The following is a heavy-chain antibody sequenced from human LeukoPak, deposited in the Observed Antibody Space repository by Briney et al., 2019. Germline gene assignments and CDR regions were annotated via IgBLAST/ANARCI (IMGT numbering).Heavy chain of an antibody. V-gene: IGHV4-34*01. CDR1: GGSFSGYY. D-gene: IGHD3-16*02. CDR3: AREVGTWPGLRLGELSLYGIYFDY. J-gene: IGHJ4*02. Sequence: PSETLSLTCAVYGGSFSGYYWSWIRQPPGKGLEWIGEINHSGSTNYNPSLKSRVTISVDTSKNQFSLKLSSVTAADTAVYYCAREVGTWPGLRLGELSLYGIYFDYWGQGTLVTVSS. CDR2: INHSGST.